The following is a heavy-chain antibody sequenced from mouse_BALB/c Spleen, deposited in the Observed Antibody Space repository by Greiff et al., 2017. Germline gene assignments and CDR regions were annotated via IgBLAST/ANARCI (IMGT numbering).Heavy chain of an antibody. CDR1: GFSLTSYG. V-gene: IGHV2-2*02. CDR2: IWSGGST. D-gene: IGHD2-14*01. CDR3: ASFYYRYDDYAMDY. Sequence: VKLMESGPGLVQPSQSLSITCTVSGFSLTSYGVHWVRQSPGKGLEWLGVIWSGGSTDYNAAFISRLSISKDNSKSQVFFKMNSLQANDTAIYYCASFYYRYDDYAMDYWGQGTSVTVSS. J-gene: IGHJ4*01.